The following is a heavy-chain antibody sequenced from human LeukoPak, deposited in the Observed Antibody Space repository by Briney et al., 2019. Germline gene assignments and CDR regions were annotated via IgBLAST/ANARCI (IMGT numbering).Heavy chain of an antibody. CDR1: GFTFSSYE. CDR3: VREGLFY. CDR2: ISGSSSYI. J-gene: IGHJ4*02. Sequence: PGGSLRLSCAGSGFTFSSYEMNWVRQAPGKGLEWVSSISGSSSYIYYADSVKGRFAISRDNAKNSLYLQMNSLRAEDTAVYYCVREGLFYWGQGTLVTVSS. D-gene: IGHD3-22*01. V-gene: IGHV3-21*01.